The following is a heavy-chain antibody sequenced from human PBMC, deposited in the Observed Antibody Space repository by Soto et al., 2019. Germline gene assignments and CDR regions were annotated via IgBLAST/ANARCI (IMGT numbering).Heavy chain of an antibody. CDR2: IYTSGST. CDR1: GGSISSYY. Sequence: LSETLSLTCTVSGGSISSYYWSWIRQPAGKGLEWIGRIYTSGSTNYNPSLKSRVTMSVDTSKNQFSLKLSSVTAADTAVYYCARDRPIYSGYDHPPYYYYGMDVWGQGTTVTVSS. J-gene: IGHJ6*02. V-gene: IGHV4-4*07. D-gene: IGHD5-12*01. CDR3: ARDRPIYSGYDHPPYYYYGMDV.